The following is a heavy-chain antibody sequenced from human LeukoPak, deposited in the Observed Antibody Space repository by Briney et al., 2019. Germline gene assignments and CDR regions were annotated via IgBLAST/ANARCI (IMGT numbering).Heavy chain of an antibody. CDR1: GGSFSGYY. V-gene: IGHV4-34*01. CDR3: ARGPLIRGSYYTGIYFDY. Sequence: SETLSLTCAVYGGSFSGYYWSWIRQPPGKGLEWIGEINHSGSTNYNPSLKSRVTISVDTSKNQFSLKLSSVTAADTAVYYCARGPLIRGSYYTGIYFDYWGQGTLVTVSS. D-gene: IGHD1-26*01. J-gene: IGHJ4*02. CDR2: INHSGST.